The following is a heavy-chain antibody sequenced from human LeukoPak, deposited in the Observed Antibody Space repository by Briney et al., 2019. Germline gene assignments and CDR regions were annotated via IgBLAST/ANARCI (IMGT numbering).Heavy chain of an antibody. CDR1: GFTFSSYA. J-gene: IGHJ4*02. CDR3: AREPFYYGSGSPLDY. CDR2: ISGSGGST. V-gene: IGHV3-23*01. D-gene: IGHD3-10*01. Sequence: GGSLRLSCAASGFTFSSYAMSWVRQAPGKGLEWVSAISGSGGSTYYADSVKGRFTISRDNAKNSLYLQMNSLRAEDTAVYYCAREPFYYGSGSPLDYWGQGTLVIVSS.